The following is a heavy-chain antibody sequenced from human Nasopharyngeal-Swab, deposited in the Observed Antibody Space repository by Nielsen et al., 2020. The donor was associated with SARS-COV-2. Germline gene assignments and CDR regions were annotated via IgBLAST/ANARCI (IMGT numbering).Heavy chain of an antibody. CDR2: VYPGNSEV. V-gene: IGHV5-51*01. CDR3: ARRAARDGYNYEVDP. CDR1: GYSFTSYW. D-gene: IGHD5-24*01. Sequence: GESLKISCKGSGYSFTSYWIGWVRQKSGKGLEWMGMVYPGNSEVAYSPSFQGQVTISADKSISTAYLQWSSLRASDTAMYFCARRAARDGYNYEVDPWGQGTQVTVSS. J-gene: IGHJ5*02.